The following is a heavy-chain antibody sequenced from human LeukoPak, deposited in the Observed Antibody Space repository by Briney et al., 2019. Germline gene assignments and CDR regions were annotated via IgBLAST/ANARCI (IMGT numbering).Heavy chain of an antibody. CDR1: GYTFTAYY. Sequence: ASVTVSCKASGYTFTAYYLHWVRQAPGQGLEWMGWINPNSGGTNYAQKFQGRVTMTRDTSISTAYMELSSLRSDDTAVYYCAMASSGFGGYFDYWGQGTLVTVSS. V-gene: IGHV1-2*02. D-gene: IGHD3-10*01. CDR2: INPNSGGT. CDR3: AMASSGFGGYFDY. J-gene: IGHJ4*02.